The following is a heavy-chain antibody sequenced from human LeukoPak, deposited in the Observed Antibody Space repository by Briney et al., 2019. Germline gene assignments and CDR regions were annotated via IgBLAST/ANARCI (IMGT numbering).Heavy chain of an antibody. J-gene: IGHJ4*02. CDR3: ARGSRRELLALSIDY. V-gene: IGHV1-2*02. CDR1: GYTFTGYY. D-gene: IGHD1-26*01. CDR2: INLNSGGT. Sequence: ASVKVSCKASGYTFTGYYMHWVRQAPGQGLEWMGWINLNSGGTNLAQRFQGRVTMARDTSISTVYMELSRLTSGDTAVYYCARGSRRELLALSIDYWGQGTLVTVSS.